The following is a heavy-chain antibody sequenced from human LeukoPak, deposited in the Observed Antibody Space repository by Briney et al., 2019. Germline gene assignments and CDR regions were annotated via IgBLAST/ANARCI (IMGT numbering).Heavy chain of an antibody. Sequence: GGSLRLSCAASGFTFSSYDMHWVRQTTGKGLEWVSAISTAGDTYYAGSVKGRFTISRENAKNSLYLQMNSLRAGGTAVYYCARAPGGNYYNIWGQGTMVTVSS. CDR2: ISTAGDT. CDR1: GFTFSSYD. CDR3: ARAPGGNYYNI. D-gene: IGHD3-10*01. J-gene: IGHJ3*02. V-gene: IGHV3-13*01.